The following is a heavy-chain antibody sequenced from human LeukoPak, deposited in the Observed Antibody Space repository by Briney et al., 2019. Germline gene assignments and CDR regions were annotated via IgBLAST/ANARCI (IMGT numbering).Heavy chain of an antibody. CDR3: ARVPSGGDYRFDY. CDR2: IYYSGST. Sequence: PSETLSLTCAVYGGSFSGYYWSWIRQPPGKGLEWIGYIYYSGSTNYNPSLKSRVTISVDTSKNQFSLKLSSVTAADTAVYYCARVPSGGDYRFDYWGQGTLVTVSS. V-gene: IGHV4-59*01. D-gene: IGHD4-17*01. J-gene: IGHJ4*02. CDR1: GGSFSGYY.